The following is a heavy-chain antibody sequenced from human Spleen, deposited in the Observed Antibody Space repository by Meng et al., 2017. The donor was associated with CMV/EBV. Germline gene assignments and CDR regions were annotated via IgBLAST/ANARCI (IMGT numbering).Heavy chain of an antibody. D-gene: IGHD6-6*01. V-gene: IGHV1-2*02. CDR3: ARGSSIAAGSPLDV. J-gene: IGHJ6*02. CDR2: INPNSGGK. Sequence: ASVKVSCKASGYTFTGYYMHWVRQAPGQGLEWMEWINPNSGGKKFAQKFQGRVTMTRDTSISTAYMKLSRLRSEDTAVYYCARGSSIAAGSPLDVWGQGTTVTVSS. CDR1: GYTFTGYY.